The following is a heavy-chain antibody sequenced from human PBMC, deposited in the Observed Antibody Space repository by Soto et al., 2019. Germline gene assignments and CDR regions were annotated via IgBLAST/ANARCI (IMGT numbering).Heavy chain of an antibody. CDR1: GGTFSSYT. CDR2: IIPILGIA. CDR3: ARRGMYSGSYDC. D-gene: IGHD1-26*01. V-gene: IGHV1-69*02. J-gene: IGHJ4*02. Sequence: QVQLVQSGAEVKKPGSSVKVSCKASGGTFSSYTISWVRQAPGQGLEWMGRIIPILGIANYAQKFQGRVPITADTATRTAYMELSSLRSEDTAVYYCARRGMYSGSYDCWGQGTLVTVSS.